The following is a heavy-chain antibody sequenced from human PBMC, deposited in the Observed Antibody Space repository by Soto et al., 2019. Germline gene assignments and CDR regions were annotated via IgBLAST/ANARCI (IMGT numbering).Heavy chain of an antibody. CDR2: ITWNSRII. CDR3: AKDNDGGNDAFDI. V-gene: IGHV3-9*01. CDR1: GFAFEDYV. Sequence: EVQLVESGGGLVQPGRSLRLSCAASGFAFEDYVMHWVRQAPGKGLEWVSRITWNSRIIGYADSVKGRFTISRDNAKNSLYLQMNSLRAEDTALYYCAKDNDGGNDAFDIWGQGTMVTVSS. D-gene: IGHD3-16*01. J-gene: IGHJ3*02.